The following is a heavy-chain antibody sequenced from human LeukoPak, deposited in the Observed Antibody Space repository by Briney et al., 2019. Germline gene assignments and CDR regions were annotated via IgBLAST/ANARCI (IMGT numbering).Heavy chain of an antibody. V-gene: IGHV3-23*01. CDR1: GFTFSSYA. CDR2: ISGSGGST. Sequence: GGSLRLSCAASGFTFSSYAMSWVRQAPGKGLEWVSAISGSGGSTYYADSVKGRFTISRDNSKNTLYLQMNSLRAEDTAVYYCAKFGDFWSGYYMDVWGKGTTVTVSS. J-gene: IGHJ6*03. CDR3: AKFGDFWSGYYMDV. D-gene: IGHD3-3*01.